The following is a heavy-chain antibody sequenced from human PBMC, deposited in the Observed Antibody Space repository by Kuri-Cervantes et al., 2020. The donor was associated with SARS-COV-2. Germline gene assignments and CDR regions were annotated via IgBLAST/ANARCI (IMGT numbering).Heavy chain of an antibody. Sequence: GGSLRPSCAASGFTFSSYSMNWVRQAPGKGLEWVSYISSSSSTIYYADSVKGRFTISRDNAKNSLYLQMNSLRDEDTAVYYCASGVYEEFELPGEDYWGQGTLVTVSS. V-gene: IGHV3-48*02. J-gene: IGHJ4*02. CDR1: GFTFSSYS. CDR2: ISSSSSTI. CDR3: ASGVYEEFELPGEDY. D-gene: IGHD3-10*02.